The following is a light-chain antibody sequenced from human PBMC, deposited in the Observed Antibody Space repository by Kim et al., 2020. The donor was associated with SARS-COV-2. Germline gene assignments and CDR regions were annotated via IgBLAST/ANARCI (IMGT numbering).Light chain of an antibody. V-gene: IGLV3-1*01. Sequence: VSPGQTASITCSGDKLGDKYACWYQQKPGQSPVLVIYRDTKRPSGIPERFSGSNSGNTATLTISGTQAMDEADYYCQAWDSSTEVFGGGTQLTVL. CDR3: QAWDSSTEV. CDR2: RDT. J-gene: IGLJ3*02. CDR1: KLGDKY.